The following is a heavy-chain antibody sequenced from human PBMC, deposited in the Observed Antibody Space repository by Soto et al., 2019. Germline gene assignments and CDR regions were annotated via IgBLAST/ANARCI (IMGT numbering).Heavy chain of an antibody. J-gene: IGHJ6*02. D-gene: IGHD2-21*02. CDR3: ARDLWGYCGTDCYPLDV. CDR1: GGSISRYY. Sequence: QVRLQESGPGLVKPSETLSLTCTVSGGSISRYYWSWIRQPPGKGLEWLGYLYTAGSPIYNPSLKGRVTMSVDISPNQFSLNLNYVTAADTAVYYCARDLWGYCGTDCYPLDVWGQGTTVTVSS. CDR2: LYTAGSP. V-gene: IGHV4-59*01.